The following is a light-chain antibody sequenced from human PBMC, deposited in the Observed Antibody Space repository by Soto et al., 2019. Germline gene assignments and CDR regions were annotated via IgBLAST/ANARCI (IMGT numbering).Light chain of an antibody. J-gene: IGLJ1*01. Sequence: QSALTQPASVSGSPGQSITISCTGTSSDVGGYNYVSWHQQHPGKAPKLMIYEVSNRPSGVSNRFSGSKSGNTASLTISGLQAEDEADYYCSSYTSSSIVYVFGTGTKLTVL. CDR1: SSDVGGYNY. CDR3: SSYTSSSIVYV. CDR2: EVS. V-gene: IGLV2-14*01.